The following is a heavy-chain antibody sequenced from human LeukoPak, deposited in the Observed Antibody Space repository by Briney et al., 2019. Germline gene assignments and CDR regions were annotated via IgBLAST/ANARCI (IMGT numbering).Heavy chain of an antibody. CDR3: ARDLPGRFGEFLFDY. D-gene: IGHD3-10*01. V-gene: IGHV4-39*07. CDR2: IYYGGST. Sequence: SETLSLTCTVSGGSISSSVYYWGWIRQPPGKGLEWIGTIYYGGSTYYNPSLKSRVTMSVDTSKNQFSLKLSSVTAADTAVYYCARDLPGRFGEFLFDYWGQGTLVTVSS. CDR1: GGSISSSVYY. J-gene: IGHJ4*02.